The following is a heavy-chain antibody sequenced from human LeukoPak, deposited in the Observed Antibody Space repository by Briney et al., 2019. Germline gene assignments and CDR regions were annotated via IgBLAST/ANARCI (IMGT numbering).Heavy chain of an antibody. CDR2: ISSSSSTI. Sequence: GGSLRLSCAASGFTFSSYSMNWVRQAPGKGLEWVSYISSSSSTIYYADSVKGRFTISRDNAKNTLYLQMNSLRAEDTAVYYCAKDAGWYGLNNWFDPWGQGTLVTVSS. V-gene: IGHV3-48*01. D-gene: IGHD6-19*01. J-gene: IGHJ5*02. CDR1: GFTFSSYS. CDR3: AKDAGWYGLNNWFDP.